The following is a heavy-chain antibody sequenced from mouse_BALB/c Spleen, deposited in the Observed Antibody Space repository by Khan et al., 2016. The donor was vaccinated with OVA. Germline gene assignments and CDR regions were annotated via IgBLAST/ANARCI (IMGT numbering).Heavy chain of an antibody. V-gene: IGHV14-3*02. J-gene: IGHJ1*01. D-gene: IGHD3-3*01. CDR1: GFNIKDTY. CDR2: IAPANGNT. CDR3: AHHSDDPRDIDV. Sequence: VQLKQSGAALVKPGASVDLSCTASGFNIKDTYIHWVKQRPEQGLEWIGRIAPANGNTKYDPKFQGKATITADTSSNTSYLRLSSLTSEDTAVYLCAHHSDDPRDIDVWGQGTTVTVSS.